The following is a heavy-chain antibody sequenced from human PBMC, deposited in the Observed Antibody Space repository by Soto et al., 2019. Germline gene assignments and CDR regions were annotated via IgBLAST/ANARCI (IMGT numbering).Heavy chain of an antibody. CDR2: ISPDGGRT. V-gene: IGHV1-46*01. CDR1: GYTFTTYY. J-gene: IGHJ5*01. D-gene: IGHD3-16*01. Sequence: GASVKVSCKASGYTFTTYYMHWVRQAPGQGLEWMGIISPDGGRTSYAQKFQGRVTMTRDTSTSTVYMELSSLRSEDTAVYYCARDWGPYWFDSWGQGILVTVSS. CDR3: ARDWGPYWFDS.